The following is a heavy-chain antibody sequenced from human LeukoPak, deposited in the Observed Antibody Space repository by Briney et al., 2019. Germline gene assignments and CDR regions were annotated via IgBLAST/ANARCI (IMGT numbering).Heavy chain of an antibody. CDR2: ISGSGGST. CDR3: AKDLAFCGGDCYSNYFDY. D-gene: IGHD2-21*02. V-gene: IGHV3-23*01. J-gene: IGHJ4*02. Sequence: GGSLRLSCAASGFTFSSYAMSWVRQAPGKGLEWVSAISGSGGSTYYADSVKGRFTISRDNSKNTLYLQMNSLRAEDTAVYYCAKDLAFCGGDCYSNYFDYWGQGTLSPSPQ. CDR1: GFTFSSYA.